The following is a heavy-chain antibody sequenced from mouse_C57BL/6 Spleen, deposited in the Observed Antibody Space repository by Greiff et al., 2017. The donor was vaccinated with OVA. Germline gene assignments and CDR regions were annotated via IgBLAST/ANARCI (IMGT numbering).Heavy chain of an antibody. CDR3: TRSLNWDKAMDY. Sequence: QVQLQQSGAELVRPGASVTLSCKASGYTFTDYEMHWVKQTPVHGLEWIGAIDPETGGTAYNQKFKGKAILTADKSSSTAYMELRSLTSEDSAVYYCTRSLNWDKAMDYWGQGTSVTVSS. J-gene: IGHJ4*01. CDR2: IDPETGGT. V-gene: IGHV1-15*01. CDR1: GYTFTDYE. D-gene: IGHD4-1*01.